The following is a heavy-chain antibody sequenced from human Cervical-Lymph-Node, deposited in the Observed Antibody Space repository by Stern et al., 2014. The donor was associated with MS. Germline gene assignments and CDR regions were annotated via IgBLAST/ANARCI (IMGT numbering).Heavy chain of an antibody. V-gene: IGHV1-69*01. D-gene: IGHD6-13*01. CDR2: IIPILGTA. Sequence: QVQLVQSGAEVKKPGSSLKVSCKASGGAINSFDISWVRQAPGQGPEWLGDIIPILGTANFAQKFQGRVSFTADDSTNTAYMELSSLRSDDTAVYYCARHQAGIAGNWGQGTLVIVSS. J-gene: IGHJ4*02. CDR1: GGAINSFD. CDR3: ARHQAGIAGN.